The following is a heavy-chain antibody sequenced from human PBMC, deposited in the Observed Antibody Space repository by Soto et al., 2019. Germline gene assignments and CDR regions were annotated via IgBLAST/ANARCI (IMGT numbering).Heavy chain of an antibody. CDR3: ARELGESSSHDAFDI. V-gene: IGHV3-48*03. D-gene: IGHD6-6*01. J-gene: IGHJ3*02. Sequence: GGSLRLSCAASGFTFSSYEMNWVRQAPGKGLEWVSYISSSGSTIYYADYVKGRFTISRDNAKNSLYLQMNSLRAEDTAVYYCARELGESSSHDAFDIWGQGTMVTVSS. CDR2: ISSSGSTI. CDR1: GFTFSSYE.